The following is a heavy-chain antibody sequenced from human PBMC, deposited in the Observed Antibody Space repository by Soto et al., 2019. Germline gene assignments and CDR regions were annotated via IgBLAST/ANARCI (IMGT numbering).Heavy chain of an antibody. Sequence: GGSLILSWAVSGGHCSFYVVHWVRQSPGKGLEWLGVIVSDGSAIYHADSLEGRFFISRDNSKDILYLQMNSLRVEDTAVYYCARDDAFDNENGFDMWGQGTTVTVSS. CDR1: GGHCSFYV. J-gene: IGHJ3*02. CDR2: IVSDGSAI. D-gene: IGHD3-3*02. CDR3: ARDDAFDNENGFDM. V-gene: IGHV3-33*01.